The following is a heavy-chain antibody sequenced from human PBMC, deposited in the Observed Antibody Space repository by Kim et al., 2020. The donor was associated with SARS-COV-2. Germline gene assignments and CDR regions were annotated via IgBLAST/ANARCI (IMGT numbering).Heavy chain of an antibody. V-gene: IGHV4-30-2*04. CDR3: ARVRGSFPFGY. CDR2: T. J-gene: IGHJ4*02. D-gene: IGHD1-26*01. Sequence: TYYNPSLKSRVTITVDTSKTQFSLKLSSVTAADTAVYYCARVRGSFPFGYWGQGTLVTVSS.